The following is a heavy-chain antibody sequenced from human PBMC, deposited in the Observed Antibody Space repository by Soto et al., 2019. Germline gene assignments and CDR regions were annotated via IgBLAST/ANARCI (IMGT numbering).Heavy chain of an antibody. CDR3: AREPHPYYDFWSGYSSYYYYGMDV. Sequence: ASVKVSCKASGYTFTVYYMHWVRQAPGQGLEWMGWINPNSGGTNYAQKFQGWVTMTRDTSISTAYMELSRLRSDDTAVYYCAREPHPYYDFWSGYSSYYYYGMDVWGQGTTVTVSS. D-gene: IGHD3-3*01. CDR1: GYTFTVYY. V-gene: IGHV1-2*04. CDR2: INPNSGGT. J-gene: IGHJ6*02.